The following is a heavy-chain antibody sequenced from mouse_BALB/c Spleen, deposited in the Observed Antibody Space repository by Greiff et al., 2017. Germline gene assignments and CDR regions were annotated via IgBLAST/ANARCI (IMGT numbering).Heavy chain of an antibody. CDR1: GFSLTSYG. J-gene: IGHJ4*01. CDR3: ARAYYGNYYYAMDY. V-gene: IGHV2-9*02. Sequence: QVQLKQSGPGLVAPSQSLSITCTVSGFSLTSYGVHWVRQPPGKGLEWLGVIWAGGSTNYNSALMSRLSISKDNSKSQVVLKMNSLQTDDTAMYYCARAYYGNYYYAMDYWGQGTSVTVSS. D-gene: IGHD2-10*01. CDR2: IWAGGST.